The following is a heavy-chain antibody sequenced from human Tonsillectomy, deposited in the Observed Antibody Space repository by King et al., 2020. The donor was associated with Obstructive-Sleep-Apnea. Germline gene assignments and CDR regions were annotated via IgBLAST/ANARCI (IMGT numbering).Heavy chain of an antibody. Sequence: QLQESGPGLVRPSENLSLTCTVSGGYISSYYWNWIRQPRGKGLEWIGYIYYSGSSNYNPSLKSRVTISVDTSKNQFSLKLTSATAADTAVYYCARHGESTGARRPRDYFGIDVWGQGTTVTVSS. CDR2: IYYSGSS. CDR1: GGYISSYY. D-gene: IGHD3-10*01. J-gene: IGHJ6*02. CDR3: ARHGESTGARRPRDYFGIDV. V-gene: IGHV4-59*08.